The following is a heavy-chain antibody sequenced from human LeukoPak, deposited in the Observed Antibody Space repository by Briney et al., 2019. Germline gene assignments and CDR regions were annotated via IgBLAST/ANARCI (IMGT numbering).Heavy chain of an antibody. V-gene: IGHV3-30*02. Sequence: GGSLRLSCTASGFTLRNHGTNCVRRAPGKGREWVACIWYDGSNKDYVDSAKGGFTISRDKSKNTLYLEMNSLSVEDTAVYYCAKGRGGSSNLVSDYWGQGAPVTVSS. CDR3: AKGRGGSSNLVSDY. J-gene: IGHJ4*02. D-gene: IGHD4/OR15-4a*01. CDR1: GFTLRNHG. CDR2: IWYDGSNK.